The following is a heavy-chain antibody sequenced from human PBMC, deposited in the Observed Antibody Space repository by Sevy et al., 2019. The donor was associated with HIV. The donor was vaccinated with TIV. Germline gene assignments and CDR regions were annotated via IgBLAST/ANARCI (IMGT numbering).Heavy chain of an antibody. D-gene: IGHD1-26*01. Sequence: GGSLRLSCAASGFTFSSYAMSWVHQAPGKGLEWVSAISDSGGRTYYADSVKGRFTISRDNYKNTLYLQMNTLRVEDTAVYYCAKERSESYSGHWGQGTLVTVSS. CDR3: AKERSESYSGH. J-gene: IGHJ4*02. CDR2: ISDSGGRT. CDR1: GFTFSSYA. V-gene: IGHV3-23*01.